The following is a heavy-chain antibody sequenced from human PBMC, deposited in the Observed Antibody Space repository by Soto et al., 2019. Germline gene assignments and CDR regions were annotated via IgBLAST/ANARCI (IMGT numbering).Heavy chain of an antibody. CDR1: GGSFSGYY. CDR3: ARNTSGWYGGSNRYYFDY. V-gene: IGHV4-34*01. J-gene: IGHJ4*02. Sequence: QVQLQQWGAGLLKPSETLSLTCAVYGGSFSGYYWSWIRQFPGKGLEWIGEINHSGSTNYNPSLKSRVTITVDPSKHQFSLNLSSVTAADTAVYYCARNTSGWYGGSNRYYFDYWGQGTLVTVSS. CDR2: INHSGST. D-gene: IGHD6-19*01.